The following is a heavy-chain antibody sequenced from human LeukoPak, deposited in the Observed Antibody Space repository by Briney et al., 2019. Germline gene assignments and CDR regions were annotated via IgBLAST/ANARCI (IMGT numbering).Heavy chain of an antibody. Sequence: GGSLRLSCAASGFTFSTYAMSWVRQAPGKGLEWVGRIKSKTDGGTTDYAAPVKGRFTISRDDSKSTLYLQMNSLKTEDTAMYYCTTGLWAQIQPDRADLDYWGQGTLVTVSS. CDR3: TTGLWAQIQPDRADLDY. J-gene: IGHJ4*02. D-gene: IGHD2-21*01. CDR2: IKSKTDGGTT. V-gene: IGHV3-15*01. CDR1: GFTFSTYA.